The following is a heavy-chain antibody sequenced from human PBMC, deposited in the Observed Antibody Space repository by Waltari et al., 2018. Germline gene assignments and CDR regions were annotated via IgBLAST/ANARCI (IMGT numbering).Heavy chain of an antibody. Sequence: QVQLLQSGPGLVKPSETLSLTCTVPDGSISIVYWTWIRQPPGKGPEWFGCNSTTRGTKYNPSLQGRGAFSVGTSKNQFSLRLSSVTAADTARYYCARDTGCWYYDVWGRGSLVTVSA. CDR2: NSTTRGT. CDR1: DGSISIVY. D-gene: IGHD3-10*01. J-gene: IGHJ2*01. CDR3: ARDTGCWYYDV. V-gene: IGHV4-4*07.